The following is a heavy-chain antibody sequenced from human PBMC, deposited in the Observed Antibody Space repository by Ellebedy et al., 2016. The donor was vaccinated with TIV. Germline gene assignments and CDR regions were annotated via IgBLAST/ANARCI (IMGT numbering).Heavy chain of an antibody. D-gene: IGHD4-17*01. V-gene: IGHV4-59*08. CDR3: ASRESTVTTGASMGFDP. CDR1: GGSISSYY. J-gene: IGHJ5*02. Sequence: MPSETLSLTCTVSGGSISSYYWSWIRQPPGKGLEWIGYIYYSGSTNYNPSLKSRVTISVDTSKNHFSLKLSSVTAADTAVYYCASRESTVTTGASMGFDPWGQGTLITVSS. CDR2: IYYSGST.